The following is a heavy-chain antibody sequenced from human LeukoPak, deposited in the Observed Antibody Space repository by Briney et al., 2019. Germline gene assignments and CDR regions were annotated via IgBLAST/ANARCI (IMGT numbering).Heavy chain of an antibody. V-gene: IGHV3-53*01. Sequence: EPGGSLRLSCAASGFTVANDRMSWVRQAPGKGLEWVSTVYGGGNTAYADSGEGRVTISRGTSKNTLLLQMSSLRAEDTALYFCVRERFGATVENWGQGALVIVSS. CDR1: GFTVANDR. D-gene: IGHD5-24*01. CDR3: VRERFGATVEN. J-gene: IGHJ4*02. CDR2: VYGGGNT.